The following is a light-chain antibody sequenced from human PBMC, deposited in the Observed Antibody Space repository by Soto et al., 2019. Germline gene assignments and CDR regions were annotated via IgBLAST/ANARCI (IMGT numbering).Light chain of an antibody. CDR1: SSNIGAGFD. CDR3: QSHDRSLSLSGCVV. CDR2: GNN. Sequence: QSVLTQPPSVSGAPGQRVTISCAGSSSNIGAGFDVQWYQQLPGTAPRLLIYGNNYRPSGVPDRFSGSKSGTSASLAITGLQAEDEADYYCQSHDRSLSLSGCVVFGGGTKLTVL. V-gene: IGLV1-40*01. J-gene: IGLJ2*01.